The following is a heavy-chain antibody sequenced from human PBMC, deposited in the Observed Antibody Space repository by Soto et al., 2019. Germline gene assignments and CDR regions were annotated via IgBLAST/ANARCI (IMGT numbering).Heavy chain of an antibody. CDR1: GGSISSYY. Sequence: QVQLQESGPGLVKPSETLSLTCTVSGGSISSYYWSWIRQPPGKGLEWIGYIYYSGSTNYNPSLKTRVTISVDTSKNQFSLKLSALPAADTAVYYCARHKEWLVPWFDPWGQGTLVTVSS. CDR3: ARHKEWLVPWFDP. CDR2: IYYSGST. D-gene: IGHD6-19*01. V-gene: IGHV4-59*08. J-gene: IGHJ5*02.